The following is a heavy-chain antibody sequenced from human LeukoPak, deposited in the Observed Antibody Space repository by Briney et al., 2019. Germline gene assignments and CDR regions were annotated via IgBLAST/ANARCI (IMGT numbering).Heavy chain of an antibody. Sequence: GGSLRLSCAASGFTFSSYSVSWVRQAPGKGLEWVSSISSTSSCIYYEDSVKGRFTISRDNAKNSLYLQMNSLRAEDTAVYYCATEGYYYGFDIWGQGTMVTVSS. CDR1: GFTFSSYS. CDR3: ATEGYYYGFDI. V-gene: IGHV3-21*01. D-gene: IGHD3-10*01. CDR2: ISSTSSCI. J-gene: IGHJ3*02.